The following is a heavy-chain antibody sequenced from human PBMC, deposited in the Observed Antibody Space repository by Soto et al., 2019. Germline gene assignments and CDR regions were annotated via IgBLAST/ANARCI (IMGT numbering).Heavy chain of an antibody. CDR3: TRPYGDYYYYYGMDV. D-gene: IGHD4-17*01. V-gene: IGHV3-73*02. J-gene: IGHJ6*02. CDR2: IRSKANSYAT. CDR1: GFTFSGSA. Sequence: EMQLVESGGGLVQPGGSLKLSCAASGFTFSGSAMHWVRQASGKGLEWVGRIRSKANSYATAYAASVKGRFTISRDDSKNTAYLQMNSLKTEDTAVYYCTRPYGDYYYYYGMDVWGQGTTVTVSS.